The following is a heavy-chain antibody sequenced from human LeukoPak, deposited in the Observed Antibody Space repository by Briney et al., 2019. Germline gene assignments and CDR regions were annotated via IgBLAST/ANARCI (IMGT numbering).Heavy chain of an antibody. CDR1: GGSISSSSYY. CDR2: IYYSGST. CDR3: ARGGGGSTSSPLPNYYYMDV. J-gene: IGHJ6*03. V-gene: IGHV4-39*07. Sequence: SETLSLTCTVSGGSISSSSYYWGWIRQPPGKGLEWIGSIYYSGSTYYNPSLKSRVTISVDRSKNQFSLKLSSVTAADTAVYYCARGGGGSTSSPLPNYYYMDVWGKGTTVTVSS. D-gene: IGHD2-2*01.